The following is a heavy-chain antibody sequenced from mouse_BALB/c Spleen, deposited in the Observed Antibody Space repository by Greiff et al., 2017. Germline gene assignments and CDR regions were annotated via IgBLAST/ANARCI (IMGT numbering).Heavy chain of an antibody. J-gene: IGHJ3*01. D-gene: IGHD1-1*01. CDR1: GYSFTSYW. CDR2: IDPSDSET. CDR3: ARGYYGSSLAWFAY. Sequence: QVQLQQSGPQLVRPGASVKISCKASGYSFTSYWMHWVKQRPGQGLEWIGMIDPSDSETRLNQKFKDKATLTVDKSSSTAYMQLSSPTSEDSAVYYCARGYYGSSLAWFAYWGQGTLVTVSA. V-gene: IGHV1S127*01.